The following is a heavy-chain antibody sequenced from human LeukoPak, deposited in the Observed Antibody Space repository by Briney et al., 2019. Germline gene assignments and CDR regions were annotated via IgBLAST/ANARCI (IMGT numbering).Heavy chain of an antibody. J-gene: IGHJ4*02. CDR3: AKAEGGSSGWYVGFGFDY. CDR1: GSTFSSYA. D-gene: IGHD6-19*01. V-gene: IGHV3-23*01. Sequence: GGSLRLSCAASGSTFSSYAMSWVRQAPGKGLEWVSAISGSGGSTYYADSVKGRFTISRDNSKNTLYLQMNSLRAEDTAVYYCAKAEGGSSGWYVGFGFDYWGQGTLVTVSS. CDR2: ISGSGGST.